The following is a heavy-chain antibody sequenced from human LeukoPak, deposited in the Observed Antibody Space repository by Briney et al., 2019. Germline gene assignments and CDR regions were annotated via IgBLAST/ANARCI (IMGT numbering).Heavy chain of an antibody. CDR3: AREAYYDFWSGYYTGPFDY. V-gene: IGHV3-74*01. CDR2: INTDGSST. D-gene: IGHD3-3*01. Sequence: GGSLRLSCAASGFTFSSYWMHWVRQAPGKGLVWVSRINTDGSSTSYADSVKGRFTISRDNAKNTLYLQMNSLRAEGTAVYYCAREAYYDFWSGYYTGPFDYWGQGTLVTVSS. CDR1: GFTFSSYW. J-gene: IGHJ4*02.